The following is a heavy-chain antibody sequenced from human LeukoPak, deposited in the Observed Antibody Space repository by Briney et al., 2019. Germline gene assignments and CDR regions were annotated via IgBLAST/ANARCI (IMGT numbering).Heavy chain of an antibody. V-gene: IGHV1-2*02. CDR3: ARALSMSRLSFFAY. CDR1: GYTFTGYY. Sequence: ASVKVSCKASGYTFTGYYIHWVRQAPGQGLEWMGWINPNSGGTNYAQNLEGRVTMTRDTSISTAYMELSSLTSDDTAVYYCARALSMSRLSFFAYWGAGTLTTVSS. J-gene: IGHJ4*02. CDR2: INPNSGGT. D-gene: IGHD3-3*02.